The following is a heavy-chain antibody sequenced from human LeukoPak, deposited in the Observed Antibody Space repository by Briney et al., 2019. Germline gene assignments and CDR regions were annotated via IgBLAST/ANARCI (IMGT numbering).Heavy chain of an antibody. V-gene: IGHV4-61*05. CDR2: IFNSGST. CDR1: GDSITSSSYY. Sequence: PSETLSLTCIVSGDSITSSSYYWGWIRQPPGKGLEWIGYIFNSGSTNYNPSLKSRVTISVHTSKNQFSLKVSSVTAADTAVYYCARRRRGYNGYEDAFDIWGQGTMVTVSS. D-gene: IGHD5-12*01. J-gene: IGHJ3*02. CDR3: ARRRRGYNGYEDAFDI.